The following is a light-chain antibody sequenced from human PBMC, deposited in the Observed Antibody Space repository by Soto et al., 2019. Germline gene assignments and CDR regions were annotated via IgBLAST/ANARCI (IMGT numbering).Light chain of an antibody. V-gene: IGKV3-20*01. CDR3: QQYCCAPLT. CDR2: QTS. Sequence: EIVLTQSPATLSSFPGDRVTLSCRASQYINTRLAWYQHRPGQAPRLLIYQTSLRAAGIPARFSGSGSGTDFTLTIRKLEPEDFAVYYCQQYCCAPLTFGGGTKVDI. CDR1: QYINTR. J-gene: IGKJ4*01.